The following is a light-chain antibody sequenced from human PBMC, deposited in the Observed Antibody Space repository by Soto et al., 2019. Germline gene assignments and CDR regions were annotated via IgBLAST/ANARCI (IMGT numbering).Light chain of an antibody. CDR2: DAS. CDR3: QQYKTYPYT. V-gene: IGKV1-5*01. J-gene: IGKJ2*01. CDR1: QSISSW. Sequence: DIQMTQSPSTLSASLGDRVTITCRASQSISSWLAWYHQKPGKAPKLLIYDASSLQSGVPSRFSGSGSGTEFTLIISSLQPDDFATYYCQQYKTYPYTFVQGTKLDIK.